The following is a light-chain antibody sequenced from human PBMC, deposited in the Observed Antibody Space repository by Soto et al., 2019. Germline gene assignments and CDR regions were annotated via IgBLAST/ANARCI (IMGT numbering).Light chain of an antibody. Sequence: EIVMTQSPATLSVSPGERATLSCRASQSVSSKLAWYQQKPGQAPRLLIYGASTRAPGIPARFSGSGSGTEFTLTISSLQSEDFAVYYCQQYNNGLTFGGGTKVEIK. V-gene: IGKV3-15*01. J-gene: IGKJ4*01. CDR2: GAS. CDR1: QSVSSK. CDR3: QQYNNGLT.